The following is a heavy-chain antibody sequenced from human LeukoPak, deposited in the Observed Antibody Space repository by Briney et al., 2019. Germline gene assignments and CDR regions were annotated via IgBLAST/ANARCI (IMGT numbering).Heavy chain of an antibody. CDR3: ASGFDYTNSWSKFDY. Sequence: PSETLSLTCTVSGGSISTYYWSWIRQPPGKGLEWIGYIYYTGGTNYNPSLKSRVTISLDTSKNQFFLKLNSVTAADTAVYYCASGFDYTNSWSKFDYWGQGTLVTVSS. CDR2: IYYTGGT. CDR1: GGSISTYY. J-gene: IGHJ4*02. D-gene: IGHD6-13*01. V-gene: IGHV4-59*01.